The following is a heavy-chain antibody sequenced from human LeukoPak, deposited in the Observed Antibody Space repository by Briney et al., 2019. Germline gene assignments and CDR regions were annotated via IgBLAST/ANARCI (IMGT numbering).Heavy chain of an antibody. CDR2: ISGSGGTI. Sequence: QTGGSLRLSCEASGFTFDIYVMSWVRQAPGKGLEWVSGISGSGGTIHYADSVKGRFTISRDNSKNTLYLQMNSLRAEDTAIYYCAKDGSDLDYRAYYFDYWGQGTLVTVSS. J-gene: IGHJ4*02. D-gene: IGHD1-26*01. V-gene: IGHV3-23*01. CDR1: GFTFDIYV. CDR3: AKDGSDLDYRAYYFDY.